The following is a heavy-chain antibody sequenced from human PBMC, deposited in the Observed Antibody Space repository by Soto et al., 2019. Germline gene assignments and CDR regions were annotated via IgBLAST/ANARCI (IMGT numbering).Heavy chain of an antibody. V-gene: IGHV1-2*02. CDR1: GYPFIYHY. CDR3: AILVGRRGLHDVFAF. J-gene: IGHJ3*01. CDR2: ITPNSGAT. Sequence: SSVQVSCKASGYPFIYHYIHWVRQAPGQGLEWMGWITPNSGATKYAQKFQGRVTMTRDASINTAYVDVTGLTFDDTAVYFCAILVGRRGLHDVFAFRGKGSLVTVS. D-gene: IGHD5-12*01.